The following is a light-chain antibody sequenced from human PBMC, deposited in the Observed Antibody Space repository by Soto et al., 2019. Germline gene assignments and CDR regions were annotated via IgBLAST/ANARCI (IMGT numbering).Light chain of an antibody. Sequence: DIQMTQSPSSLSASVGDRVTITCRASQSISSYLNWYQQKLGKAPKLLIYAASSLQSGVPSRFSGSGSGTDFTLTISSLQPEDFATYYCQQRYSAPFTFGPGTNVDI. J-gene: IGKJ3*01. CDR2: AAS. CDR1: QSISSY. V-gene: IGKV1-39*01. CDR3: QQRYSAPFT.